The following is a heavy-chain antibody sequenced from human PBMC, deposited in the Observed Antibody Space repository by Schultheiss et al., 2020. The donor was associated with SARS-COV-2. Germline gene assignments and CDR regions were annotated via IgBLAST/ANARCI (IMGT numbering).Heavy chain of an antibody. CDR3: ARGPVAGGFDY. D-gene: IGHD6-19*01. V-gene: IGHV4-59*12. CDR2: IYHSGST. CDR1: GGSISSYY. Sequence: SETLSLTCTVSGGSISSYYWSWIRQPPGKGLEWIGSIYHSGSTYYNPSLKSRVTMSVDTSKNQFSLKLSSVTAADTAVYYCARGPVAGGFDYWGQGTLVTVSS. J-gene: IGHJ4*02.